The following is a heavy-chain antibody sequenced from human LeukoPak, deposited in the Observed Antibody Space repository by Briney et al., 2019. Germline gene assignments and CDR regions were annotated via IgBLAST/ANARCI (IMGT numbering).Heavy chain of an antibody. CDR2: ISSSSSTI. CDR1: GFTFSSYS. V-gene: IGHV3-48*01. Sequence: SGGSLRLSCAASGFTFSSYSMNWVRQAPGKGLEWVSYISSSSSTIYYADSVKGRFTISRDNAKNSLYLQMNSLRVEDTAVYYCARRSYRGVIGLYYYYYMDVWGKGTPVTVSS. D-gene: IGHD3-16*02. J-gene: IGHJ6*03. CDR3: ARRSYRGVIGLYYYYYMDV.